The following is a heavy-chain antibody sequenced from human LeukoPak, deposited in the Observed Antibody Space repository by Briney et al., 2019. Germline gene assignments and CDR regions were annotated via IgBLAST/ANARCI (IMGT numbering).Heavy chain of an antibody. Sequence: ASETLSLTCTVSGGSISSSSYYWGWIRQPPGKGLEWIGSIYYSGSTYYNPSLKSRVTISVDTSKNQFSLKLSSVTAADTAVYYCARDPKGGSYLDYWGQGTLVTVSS. J-gene: IGHJ4*02. CDR1: GGSISSSSYY. V-gene: IGHV4-39*07. CDR2: IYYSGST. D-gene: IGHD1-26*01. CDR3: ARDPKGGSYLDY.